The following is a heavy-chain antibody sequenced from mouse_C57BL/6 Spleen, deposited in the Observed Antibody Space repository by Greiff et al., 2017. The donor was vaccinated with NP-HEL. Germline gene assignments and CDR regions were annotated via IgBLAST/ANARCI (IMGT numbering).Heavy chain of an antibody. CDR2: ISSGSSTI. CDR3: ARDYYYGSSY. Sequence: EVMLVESGGGLVKPGGSLKLSCAASGFTFSDYGMHWVRQAPEKGLEWVAYISSGSSTIYYADTVKGRFTISRDNAKNTLFLQMTSLRSEDTAMYYCARDYYYGSSYWGQGTLVTVSA. CDR1: GFTFSDYG. V-gene: IGHV5-17*01. D-gene: IGHD1-1*01. J-gene: IGHJ3*01.